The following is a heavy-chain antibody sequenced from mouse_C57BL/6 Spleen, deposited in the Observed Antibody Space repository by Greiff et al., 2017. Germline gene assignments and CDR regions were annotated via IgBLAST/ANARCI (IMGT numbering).Heavy chain of an antibody. Sequence: EVKLVESGGGLVQPKGSLKLSCAASGFSFNTYAMNWVRQAPGQGLEWVARIRSKSNNYATYYADSVKDRFNISRDDSESMLYRQMNNLKTDDTAMYYCVRRDGYYAMDYWGQGTSVTVSS. J-gene: IGHJ4*01. V-gene: IGHV10-1*01. D-gene: IGHD2-3*01. CDR3: VRRDGYYAMDY. CDR2: IRSKSNNYAT. CDR1: GFSFNTYA.